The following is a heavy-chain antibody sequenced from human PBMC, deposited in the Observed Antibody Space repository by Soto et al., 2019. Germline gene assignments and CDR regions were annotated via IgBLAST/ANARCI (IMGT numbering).Heavy chain of an antibody. Sequence: EVQLVESGGGLVQPGGSLRLSCVASGFTFSGHSMNWVRQAPGKGLEWVSYISSTSSTIYYADSVKGRFTISRDNAKNSLYLQMNSLRDEDTAMYYCARNPPKAGIDLDDWGQGTLVTVSS. J-gene: IGHJ4*02. CDR2: ISSTSSTI. V-gene: IGHV3-48*02. D-gene: IGHD6-19*01. CDR1: GFTFSGHS. CDR3: ARNPPKAGIDLDD.